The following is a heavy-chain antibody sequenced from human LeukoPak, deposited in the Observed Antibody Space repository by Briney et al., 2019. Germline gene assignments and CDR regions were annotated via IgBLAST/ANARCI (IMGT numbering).Heavy chain of an antibody. D-gene: IGHD2-15*01. Sequence: TXGXXXXTWVRQAPGKGVEWVSYLSSSSNTIDYADSVKRRFTISRDNAKNSLYLQINSLRAEDTAVYYCARGWPNFYYCVQGTLVTVSS. CDR2: LSSSSNTI. CDR3: ARGWPNFYY. CDR1: TXGXXX. V-gene: IGHV3-11*01. J-gene: IGHJ4*02.